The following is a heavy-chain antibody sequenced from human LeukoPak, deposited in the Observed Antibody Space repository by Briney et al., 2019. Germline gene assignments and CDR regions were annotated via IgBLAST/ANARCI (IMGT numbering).Heavy chain of an antibody. D-gene: IGHD3-10*01. Sequence: PGGSLRLSCAASGFTLSSYAMSWVRQGPGKGLEWVSAISVSGNTYHADSVKGRFTISRDSSKNTLYLQMNSLRAGDAAVYFCARGGVDYYGSGTYYLMYYFDYWGQGALVTVSS. V-gene: IGHV3-23*01. J-gene: IGHJ4*02. CDR3: ARGGVDYYGSGTYYLMYYFDY. CDR2: ISVSGNT. CDR1: GFTLSSYA.